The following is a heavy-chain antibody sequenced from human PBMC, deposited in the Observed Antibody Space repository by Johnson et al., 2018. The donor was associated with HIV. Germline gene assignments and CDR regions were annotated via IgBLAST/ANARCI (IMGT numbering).Heavy chain of an antibody. CDR3: AGTYDVLDGFDI. D-gene: IGHD5-12*01. J-gene: IGHJ3*02. CDR2: ISSSGSTI. CDR1: GITFSDYY. Sequence: VQLVESGGGLVKPGGFLRLSCAASGITFSDYYMSWIRQAPGKGLEWVSYISSSGSTIYYADSVKGRFTVSRDNAKNSLYLQMNSLRAEDTAVYYCAGTYDVLDGFDIWGQGTMVTVSS. V-gene: IGHV3-11*04.